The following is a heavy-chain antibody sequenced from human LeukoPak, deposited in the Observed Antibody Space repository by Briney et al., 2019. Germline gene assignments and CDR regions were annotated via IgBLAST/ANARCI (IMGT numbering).Heavy chain of an antibody. CDR3: ASGGYCSSTSCYFDY. D-gene: IGHD2-2*01. CDR2: ISSSSSTI. Sequence: PGGSLRLSCAASGFTFSSYSMNWVRQAPGKGLEWVSYISSSSSTIYYADSVKGRFTISRDNAKNSLYLQMNSLRAEDTAVYYCASGGYCSSTSCYFDYWGQGTLVTVSS. J-gene: IGHJ4*02. V-gene: IGHV3-48*04. CDR1: GFTFSSYS.